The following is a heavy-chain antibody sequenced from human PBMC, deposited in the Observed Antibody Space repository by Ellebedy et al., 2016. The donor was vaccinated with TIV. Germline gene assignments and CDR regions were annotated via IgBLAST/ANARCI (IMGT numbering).Heavy chain of an antibody. CDR2: ISYSGGT. CDR3: ARRNYDILTGNWFDP. Sequence: MPSETLSLTCTVSGGSISPYYWSWIRQPPGKGLEWIGYISYSGGTTYNPSVRSRLTISVDPSKNQVSLRLSSVTVADTAVYYCARRNYDILTGNWFDPWGQGTLVTVSS. CDR1: GGSISPYY. J-gene: IGHJ5*02. V-gene: IGHV4-59*08. D-gene: IGHD3-9*01.